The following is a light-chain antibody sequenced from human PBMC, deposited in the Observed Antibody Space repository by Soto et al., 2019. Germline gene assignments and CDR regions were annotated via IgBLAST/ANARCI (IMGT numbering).Light chain of an antibody. J-gene: IGKJ5*01. Sequence: SASVGDRVTITCRASQDISTALAWYQQKPGKPPKVLIYGASTLENGVPSRFIGSGSGTDFTLTISSLLPEDFATYYCHQLNNPITFGQGTRLEIK. CDR2: GAS. CDR1: QDISTA. CDR3: HQLNNPIT. V-gene: IGKV1D-13*01.